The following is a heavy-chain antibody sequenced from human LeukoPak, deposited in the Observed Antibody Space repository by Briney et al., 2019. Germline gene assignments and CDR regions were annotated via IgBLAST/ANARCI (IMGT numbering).Heavy chain of an antibody. CDR2: ISSSSSTI. D-gene: IGHD2-15*01. J-gene: IGHJ4*02. CDR1: GFTFSSYS. CDR3: ARDNQYCSGGSCYPGFFDY. Sequence: GGSLRLSCAASGFTFSSYSMNWVRQAPGKGLEWVSYISSSSSTIYYADSVKGRFTISRDNAKNSLYLQMNSPRAEDTAVYYCARDNQYCSGGSCYPGFFDYWGQGTLVTVSS. V-gene: IGHV3-48*01.